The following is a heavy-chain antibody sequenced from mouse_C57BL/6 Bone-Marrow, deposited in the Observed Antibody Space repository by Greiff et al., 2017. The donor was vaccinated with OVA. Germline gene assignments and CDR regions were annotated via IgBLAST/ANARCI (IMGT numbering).Heavy chain of an antibody. Sequence: VKLQQSGPGLVQPSQCLSISCTASGFSFTRYGVHWVRQSPGKGLEWLGVICSGGSTDYYAAFMSRLSITKDNTKSQVLSTMNSLHADDTTIYYSTKNRGYDAMDYGGQGTSVTGPS. CDR3: TKNRGYDAMDY. CDR2: ICSGGST. V-gene: IGHV2-5*01. D-gene: IGHD3-3*01. CDR1: GFSFTRYG. J-gene: IGHJ4*01.